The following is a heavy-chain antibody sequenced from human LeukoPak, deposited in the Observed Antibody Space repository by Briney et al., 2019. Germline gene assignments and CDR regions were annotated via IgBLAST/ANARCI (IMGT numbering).Heavy chain of an antibody. D-gene: IGHD1-26*01. CDR3: AIEALGAAIDY. Sequence: GGSLRLSCAASGFTYSRYAMHWVRQAPGKGLEYVSAISSTGGSTFYGNSVKGGFTISRDNSKSTLYLQLGSLRAEDMAVYYCAIEALGAAIDYWGQGSLVTVSS. CDR1: GFTYSRYA. J-gene: IGHJ4*02. V-gene: IGHV3-64*01. CDR2: ISSTGGST.